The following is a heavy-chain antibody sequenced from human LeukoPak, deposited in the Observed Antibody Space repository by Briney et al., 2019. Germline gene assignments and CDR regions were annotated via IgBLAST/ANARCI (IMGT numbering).Heavy chain of an antibody. D-gene: IGHD3-9*01. CDR1: GGSFSGYY. Sequence: PSETLSLTCAVYGGSFSGYYWSWIRQPPGEGLEWIGEINHSGSTNYNPSLKSRVTISVDTSKNQFSLKLSSVTAADTAVYYCARSSRYSEDWGQGTLVTVSS. J-gene: IGHJ4*02. V-gene: IGHV4-34*01. CDR3: ARSSRYSED. CDR2: INHSGST.